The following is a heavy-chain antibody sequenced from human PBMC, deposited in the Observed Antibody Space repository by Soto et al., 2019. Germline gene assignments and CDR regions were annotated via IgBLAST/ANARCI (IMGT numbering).Heavy chain of an antibody. CDR2: ISYDGSNK. CDR1: GFPFSNYA. Sequence: QVQLVESGGGVVQPGRSLRLSCAASGFPFSNYAMHWVRQAPGKGLEWVTVISYDGSNKYYADSVKGRFTISRDISNNTLYLQMNILRAEDTAVYYCARGFYGSYDYWGQGTLVTVSS. CDR3: ARGFYGSYDY. J-gene: IGHJ4*02. V-gene: IGHV3-30-3*01. D-gene: IGHD4-17*01.